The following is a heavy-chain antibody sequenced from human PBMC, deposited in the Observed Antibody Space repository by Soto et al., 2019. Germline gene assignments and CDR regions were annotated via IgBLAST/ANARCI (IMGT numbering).Heavy chain of an antibody. Sequence: GQSLGLFWQGCGYSFTSYCISWWRQMPGKGLEWMGRIDPSYSYTNYSPSFQGHVTISADKSISTAYLQWRSLKASDTAMYYCARGYYDILTGSVFDYWGQGTLVTVYS. D-gene: IGHD3-9*01. J-gene: IGHJ4*02. CDR2: IDPSYSYT. CDR3: ARGYYDILTGSVFDY. CDR1: GYSFTSYC. V-gene: IGHV5-10-1*01.